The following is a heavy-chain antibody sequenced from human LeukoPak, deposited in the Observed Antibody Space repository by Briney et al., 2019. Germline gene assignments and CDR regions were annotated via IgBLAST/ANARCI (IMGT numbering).Heavy chain of an antibody. V-gene: IGHV3-23*01. Sequence: GGSLRLSCAASGFTFSSYDMTWVRQAPGKGLEWVSTISESGVSTYYADSGKGRFTISRDNSKNTLYLQMNSLRAEDTAVYYCAKSNTRWGQGTLVTVSS. D-gene: IGHD4-11*01. J-gene: IGHJ4*02. CDR2: ISESGVST. CDR3: AKSNTR. CDR1: GFTFSSYD.